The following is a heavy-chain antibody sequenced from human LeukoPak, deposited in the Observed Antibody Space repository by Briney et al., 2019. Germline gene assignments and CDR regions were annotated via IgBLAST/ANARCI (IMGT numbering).Heavy chain of an antibody. D-gene: IGHD3-3*01. CDR3: ARVKRFAMDV. Sequence: PSETLSLACAVYGGSFSGYYWSWIRQPPGKGLEWIGEINHSGSTNYNPSLKSRVTISVDTSKNQFSLKLSSVTAADTAVYYCARVKRFAMDVWGQGTTVTVSS. J-gene: IGHJ6*02. CDR2: INHSGST. CDR1: GGSFSGYY. V-gene: IGHV4-34*01.